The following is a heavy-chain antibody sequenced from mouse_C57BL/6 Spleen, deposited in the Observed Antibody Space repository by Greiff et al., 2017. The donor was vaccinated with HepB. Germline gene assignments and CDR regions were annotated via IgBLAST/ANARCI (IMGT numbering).Heavy chain of an antibody. D-gene: IGHD1-1*01. V-gene: IGHV5-16*01. Sequence: DVKLVESEGGLVQPGSSMKLSCTASGFTFSDYYMAWVRQVPEKGLEWVANINYDGSSTYYLDSLKSRFIISRDNAKNILYLQMSSLKSEDTATYYCASVYYYGSSNYFDYWGQGTTLTVSS. CDR1: GFTFSDYY. CDR2: INYDGSST. CDR3: ASVYYYGSSNYFDY. J-gene: IGHJ2*01.